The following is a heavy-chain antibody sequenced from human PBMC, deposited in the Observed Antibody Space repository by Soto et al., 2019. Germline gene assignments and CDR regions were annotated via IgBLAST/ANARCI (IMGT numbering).Heavy chain of an antibody. V-gene: IGHV1-18*01. J-gene: IGHJ6*02. D-gene: IGHD3-3*01. Sequence: ASVKVSCKASGYTFSNFGISWVRQAPGQGLEWLGWISTDNGNTKFAQKFQGRVTMTADTAATTAYMELRSLRSDDTAVYYCARDQGITTFGVYSMYYYGMDVWGQGTTVTVSS. CDR2: ISTDNGNT. CDR3: ARDQGITTFGVYSMYYYGMDV. CDR1: GYTFSNFG.